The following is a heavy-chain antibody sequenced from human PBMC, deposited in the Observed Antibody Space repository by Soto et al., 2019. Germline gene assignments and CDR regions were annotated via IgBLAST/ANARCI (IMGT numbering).Heavy chain of an antibody. CDR2: ISYDGSNK. CDR3: QKHVCFSRYSGDSKSYYYYYGMDV. D-gene: IGHD5-12*01. CDR1: GFTFSSYG. J-gene: IGHJ6*02. Sequence: GGSLRLSCAASGFTFSSYGMHWVRQAPGKGLEWVAVISYDGSNKYYADSVKGRFTISRDNSKNTLYLQMNSLRAEDTAVYYCQKHVCFSRYSGDSKSYYYYYGMDVCGQEHTVPVSS. V-gene: IGHV3-30*18.